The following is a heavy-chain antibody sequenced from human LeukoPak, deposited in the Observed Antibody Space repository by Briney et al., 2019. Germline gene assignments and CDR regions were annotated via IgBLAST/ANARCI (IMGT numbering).Heavy chain of an antibody. CDR2: TFYRSKWYN. Sequence: SQTLSLTCVIAGDSVSSNTAAWNWIRQSPLRGLEWLGRTFYRSKWYNDYAGSVKSRIAISPDTSKNHFSLHLDSVTPEDTAMYYCARDGWPAFDYWGQGSLVTVSS. D-gene: IGHD2-15*01. CDR1: GDSVSSNTAA. V-gene: IGHV6-1*01. J-gene: IGHJ4*02. CDR3: ARDGWPAFDY.